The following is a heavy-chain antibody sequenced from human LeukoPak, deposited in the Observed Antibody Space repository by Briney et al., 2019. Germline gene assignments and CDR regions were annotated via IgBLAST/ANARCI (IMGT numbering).Heavy chain of an antibody. CDR1: GFTFSSYA. J-gene: IGHJ4*02. Sequence: GASLRLSCAASGFTFSSYAISWVRHAPGKGLEWVSAISGSGGSTYYADSVKGRFTISRDNSENTQYLQMNSLRSEDTAVYYCTPVNGSNESFDYWGQGSLVTVYS. CDR2: ISGSGGST. CDR3: TPVNGSNESFDY. D-gene: IGHD1-1*01. V-gene: IGHV3-23*01.